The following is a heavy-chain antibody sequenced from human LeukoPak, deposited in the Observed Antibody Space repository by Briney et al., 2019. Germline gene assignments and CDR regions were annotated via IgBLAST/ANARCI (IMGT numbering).Heavy chain of an antibody. D-gene: IGHD7-27*01. J-gene: IGHJ4*02. CDR1: GFTFTSYA. V-gene: IGHV3-23*01. CDR3: AKDRDLTGDRKPGYFDW. CDR2: ASGSGGST. Sequence: GGSLRLSCAASGFTFTSYAMSWVRQAPGKGLEWVSAASGSGGSTFYADSVKGRFTISRDNSKNTLYLQMNSLRAEDTAVYYCAKDRDLTGDRKPGYFDWGGQGTLVTVSS.